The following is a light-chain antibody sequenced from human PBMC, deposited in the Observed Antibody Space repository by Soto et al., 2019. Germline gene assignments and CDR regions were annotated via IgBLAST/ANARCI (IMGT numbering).Light chain of an antibody. CDR3: QQYGGVPYT. CDR2: GAS. J-gene: IGKJ2*01. V-gene: IGKV3-15*01. CDR1: QDVSGN. Sequence: EMVVTQSPATLSVSPGERATLSCRASQDVSGNLAWYQQKPGQAPSLLIYGASARATGTPARFSGSGSGTEFTLTISRLEPEDFAIYYCQQYGGVPYTFGQGTKVDIK.